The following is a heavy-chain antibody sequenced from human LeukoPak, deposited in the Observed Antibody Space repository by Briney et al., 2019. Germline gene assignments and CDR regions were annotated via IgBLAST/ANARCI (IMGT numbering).Heavy chain of an antibody. J-gene: IGHJ3*02. CDR2: IYYSGST. CDR1: GGSMSSYY. V-gene: IGHV4-59*01. D-gene: IGHD1-26*01. Sequence: SETLSLTCTVSGGSMSSYYWSWIRQPPGKGLVWIGYIYYSGSTNYNPSLKSRVTISLDTSKNQFSLKLSSVIAADTAVYYCARVGGSHDAFDIWGQGTMVTVSS. CDR3: ARVGGSHDAFDI.